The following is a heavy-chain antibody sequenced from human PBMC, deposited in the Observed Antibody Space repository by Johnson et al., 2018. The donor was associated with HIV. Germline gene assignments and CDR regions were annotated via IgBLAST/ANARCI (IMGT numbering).Heavy chain of an antibody. D-gene: IGHD6-6*01. CDR2: ISSDGSNK. V-gene: IGHV3-30*18. CDR3: AKDISPLYSSSDAFDI. Sequence: QVQLVESGGGLVKPGGSLRLSCAASGFTFSDYYMSWIRQAPGKVLEWVAVISSDGSNKYYFDSVKGRFTISRDNAKNSLYLQMNSPRAEDTALYYCAKDISPLYSSSDAFDIWGQGTMVTVSS. CDR1: GFTFSDYY. J-gene: IGHJ3*02.